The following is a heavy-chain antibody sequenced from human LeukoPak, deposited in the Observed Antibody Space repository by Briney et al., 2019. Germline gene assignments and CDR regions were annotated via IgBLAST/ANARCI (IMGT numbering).Heavy chain of an antibody. CDR1: GVTFSSYA. CDR2: ITPIFGTT. V-gene: IGHV1-69*01. D-gene: IGHD4-17*01. CDR3: ARAGASNNDYGDFYYYYYMDV. J-gene: IGHJ6*03. Sequence: SVKVSCKASGVTFSSYAISWVRQAPGQGLEWMGGITPIFGTTNYAQKFQGRVTITADESTNTAYMELSSLRSEDTAVYYCARAGASNNDYGDFYYYYYMDVWGKGTTVTISS.